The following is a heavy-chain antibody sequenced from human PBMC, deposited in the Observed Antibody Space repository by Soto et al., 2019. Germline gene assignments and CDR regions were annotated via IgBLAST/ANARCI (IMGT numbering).Heavy chain of an antibody. D-gene: IGHD6-19*01. CDR1: GGSISSYY. V-gene: IGHV4-59*08. J-gene: IGHJ4*02. CDR2: IYYSGST. CDR3: ARHDGRGWPFDH. Sequence: PSETLSLTCTVSGGSISSYYWSWIRQPPGKGLEWIGYIYYSGSTNYSPSFQGHVTISADKSVSTAYLQWSSLKASDSAMYYCARHDGRGWPFDHWGLGTLVTVSS.